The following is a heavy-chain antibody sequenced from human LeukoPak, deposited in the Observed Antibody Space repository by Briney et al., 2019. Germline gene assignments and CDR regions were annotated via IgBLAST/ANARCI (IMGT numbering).Heavy chain of an antibody. CDR1: GYTFTGYY. CDR3: ARALVDYYGSGIYYFDY. J-gene: IGHJ4*02. CDR2: IIPIFGTA. Sequence: GASVKVSCKASGYTFTGYYMHWVRQAPGQGLEWMGGIIPIFGTANYAQKFQGRVTITADESTSTAYMELSSLRSEDTAVYYCARALVDYYGSGIYYFDYWGQGTLVTVSS. V-gene: IGHV1-69*13. D-gene: IGHD3-10*01.